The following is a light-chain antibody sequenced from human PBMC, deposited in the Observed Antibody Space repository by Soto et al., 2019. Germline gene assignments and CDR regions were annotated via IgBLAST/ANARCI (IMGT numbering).Light chain of an antibody. V-gene: IGLV2-14*01. Sequence: SVLTQPASVSGSPGESIAISCTGTSSDVGAYNSVSWYQQYPGKAPKLMIHDVSNRPSGVSNRFSGSKSGSTASLTISGLQAEDEADYYCSSYTSSSSYVFGSVTKVTVL. CDR2: DVS. CDR1: SSDVGAYNS. CDR3: SSYTSSSSYV. J-gene: IGLJ1*01.